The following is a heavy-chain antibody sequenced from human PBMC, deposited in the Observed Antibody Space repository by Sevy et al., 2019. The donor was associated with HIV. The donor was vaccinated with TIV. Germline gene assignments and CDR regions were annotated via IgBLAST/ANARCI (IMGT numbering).Heavy chain of an antibody. CDR3: ARDQGRDCSGGSCYSRGWFDP. CDR2: IYYSGRT. J-gene: IGHJ5*02. CDR1: GGSISSYY. V-gene: IGHV4-59*01. Sequence: SETLSLTCTVSGGSISSYYWSWIRQPPGKGLEWIGYIYYSGRTNYNPSLKGRVTISVDTSKNQFSLKQSSVTAADTAVYYCARDQGRDCSGGSCYSRGWFDPWGQGTLVTVSS. D-gene: IGHD2-15*01.